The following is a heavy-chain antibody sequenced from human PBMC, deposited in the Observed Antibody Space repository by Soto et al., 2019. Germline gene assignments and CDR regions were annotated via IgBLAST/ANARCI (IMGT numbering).Heavy chain of an antibody. CDR3: ARLVWSYGTWFDP. CDR1: GGSISGYY. CDR2: MYNTGST. V-gene: IGHV4-59*01. Sequence: SETLSLTCTVSGGSISGYYWSWIRQPPGKGLEWIGYMYNTGSTVYNPSFKSRVTISVDTSKNQFSLKLNSVTAADTAVYYCARLVWSYGTWFDPWGQGTLVTVSS. D-gene: IGHD5-18*01. J-gene: IGHJ5*02.